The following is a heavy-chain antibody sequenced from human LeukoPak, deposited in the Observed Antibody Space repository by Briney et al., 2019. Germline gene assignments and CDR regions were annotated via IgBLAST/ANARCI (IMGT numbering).Heavy chain of an antibody. V-gene: IGHV1-69*13. CDR2: IIPIFGTA. D-gene: IGHD3-22*01. J-gene: IGHJ3*02. CDR3: ARPYYDSSGYYRNGGSRAPDAFDI. CDR1: GGTFSSYA. Sequence: GASVKVSCKASGGTFSSYAISWVRQAPGQGLEWMGGIIPIFGTANYAQKFQGRVTITADESTSTAYMELSSLRSEDTAVYYCARPYYDSSGYYRNGGSRAPDAFDIWGQGTMVTVSS.